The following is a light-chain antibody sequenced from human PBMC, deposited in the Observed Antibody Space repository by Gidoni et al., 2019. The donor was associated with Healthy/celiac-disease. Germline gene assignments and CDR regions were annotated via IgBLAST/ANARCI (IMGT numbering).Light chain of an antibody. CDR1: QSVSSSY. CDR2: GAS. Sequence: EIVLTQSPGTLSLSPGERATLSCRASQSVSSSYLAWYQQKPSQAPRLLSYGASSRATGIPDRCSGSGSGTDFTLTISRLEPEDFAVYYCQQYGSSPRTFGQGTKVEIK. CDR3: QQYGSSPRT. J-gene: IGKJ1*01. V-gene: IGKV3-20*01.